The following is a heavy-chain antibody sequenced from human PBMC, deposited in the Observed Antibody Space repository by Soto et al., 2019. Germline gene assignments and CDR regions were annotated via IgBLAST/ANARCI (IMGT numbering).Heavy chain of an antibody. CDR2: IQDTGST. D-gene: IGHD5-18*01. Sequence: KTSETLSLTCAVSSDSITGHYWSWIRQPPGKGLEFIGYIQDTGSTNCNPFFKSRVTISIDTSKNHFYLHLSSVTAADTAIYYCARGRGYGYGIDYWGQGTLVTVSS. CDR3: ARGRGYGYGIDY. J-gene: IGHJ4*02. CDR1: SDSITGHY. V-gene: IGHV4-59*11.